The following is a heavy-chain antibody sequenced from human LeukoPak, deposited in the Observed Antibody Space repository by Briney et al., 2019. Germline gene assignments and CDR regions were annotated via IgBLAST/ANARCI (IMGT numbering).Heavy chain of an antibody. V-gene: IGHV3-74*01. D-gene: IGHD2-15*01. CDR2: NNGDGSTT. CDR1: GFSLSVYW. J-gene: IGHJ5*02. Sequence: GGSLRLSCVASGFSLSVYWMYWVRQAPGKGLMYISRNNGDGSTTNYADVVKGRFTMSRDNVKNTLYLQMNSLRVEDTAVYYCARDPRNVGLAPWGQGTLVTVSS. CDR3: ARDPRNVGLAP.